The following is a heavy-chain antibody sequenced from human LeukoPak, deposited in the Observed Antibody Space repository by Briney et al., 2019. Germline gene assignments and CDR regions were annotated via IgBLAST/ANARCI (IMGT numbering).Heavy chain of an antibody. D-gene: IGHD3-22*01. CDR1: GYTFTSYG. V-gene: IGHV1-18*01. CDR3: ARTWRFRSSGYYDY. J-gene: IGHJ4*02. Sequence: GASVKVSCKASGYTFTSYGISWVRQAPGQGLEGMGWISAYNGNTNYAQKLQGRVTMTTGTSTSTAYMELRSLRSDDTAVYYCARTWRFRSSGYYDYWGQGTLVTVSS. CDR2: ISAYNGNT.